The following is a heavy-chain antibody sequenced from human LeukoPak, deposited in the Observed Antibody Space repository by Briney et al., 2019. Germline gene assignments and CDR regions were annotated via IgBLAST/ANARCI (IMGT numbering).Heavy chain of an antibody. CDR3: ARGIPNYYGSGSYYNVY. CDR2: IYYSGST. Sequence: SQTLSLTCTVSGGSISSGDYYWSWIRQPPGKGLEWIGYIYYSGSTYYNPSLKSQVTISVDTSKNQFSLKLSSVTAADTAVYYCARGIPNYYGSGSYYNVYWGQGTLVTVSS. J-gene: IGHJ4*02. V-gene: IGHV4-30-4*01. CDR1: GGSISSGDYY. D-gene: IGHD3-10*01.